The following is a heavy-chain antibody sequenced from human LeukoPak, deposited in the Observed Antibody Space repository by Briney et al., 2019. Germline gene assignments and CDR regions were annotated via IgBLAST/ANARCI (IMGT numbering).Heavy chain of an antibody. D-gene: IGHD3-22*01. CDR1: GFTFSNAW. V-gene: IGHV3-15*01. CDR3: TTEVRFYDSTGYYSD. CDR2: IKSKTDGGTT. J-gene: IGHJ4*02. Sequence: PGGSLRLSCAASGFTFSNAWMSWVRQAPGKGLEWVGRIKSKTDGGTTDYAAPVKGRFTISRDDSKTTLYLQMNSLKTEDTAVYYCTTEVRFYDSTGYYSDWGQGTLVTVSS.